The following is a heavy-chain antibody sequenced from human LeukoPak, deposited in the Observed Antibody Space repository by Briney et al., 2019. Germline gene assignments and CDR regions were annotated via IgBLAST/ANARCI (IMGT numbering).Heavy chain of an antibody. CDR1: GYTFTSYD. CDR2: MNPNSGNT. V-gene: IGHV1-8*02. J-gene: IGHJ3*02. Sequence: GASVKVSCKASGYTFTSYDINWVRQATGQGLEWMGWMNPNSGNTDYAQKFQGRVTMTRNTSISTAYMELSSLRSEDTAVYYCARGGSRWYLDAFDIWGQGTIVTVSS. D-gene: IGHD6-19*01. CDR3: ARGGSRWYLDAFDI.